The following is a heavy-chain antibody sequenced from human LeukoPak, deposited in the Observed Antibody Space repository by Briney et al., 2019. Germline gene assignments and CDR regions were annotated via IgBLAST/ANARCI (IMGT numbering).Heavy chain of an antibody. CDR2: IYYSGST. D-gene: IGHD3-10*01. J-gene: IGHJ3*02. CDR1: GGSISSSSYY. CDR3: ARVSRGAFDI. V-gene: IGHV4-39*07. Sequence: KPSETLSLTCTVSGGSISSSSYYWGWIRQPPGKGLEWIGSIYYSGSTYYNPSLKSRVTISVDTSKNQFSLKLSSVTAADTAVYYCARVSRGAFDIWGQGTMVTVSS.